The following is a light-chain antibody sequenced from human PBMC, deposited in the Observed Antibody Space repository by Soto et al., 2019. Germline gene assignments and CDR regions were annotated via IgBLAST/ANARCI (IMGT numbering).Light chain of an antibody. CDR1: SGHSSYA. Sequence: QPVLTQSPSASASLGASVKLTCTLSSGHSSYAIAWHQQQPEKGPRYLMKLNSDGSHSKGDGIPDRFSGSSSGAERYLTISSPQSEDEADYYCQTWVTGIYVFGTGIKLTVL. CDR3: QTWVTGIYV. V-gene: IGLV4-69*01. J-gene: IGLJ1*01. CDR2: LNSDGSH.